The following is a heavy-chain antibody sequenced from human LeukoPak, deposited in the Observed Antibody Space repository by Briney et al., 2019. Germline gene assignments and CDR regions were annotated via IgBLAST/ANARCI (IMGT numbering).Heavy chain of an antibody. CDR1: GGSISGSSYY. CDR2: IYYSGST. J-gene: IGHJ4*02. D-gene: IGHD4-17*01. CDR3: ASGDYGDYVFFD. V-gene: IGHV4-39*07. Sequence: PSETLSLTCTVSGGSISGSSYYWGWIRQPPGKGLEWIGSIYYSGSTNYNPSLKSRVTISVDTSKNQFSLKLSSVTAADTAVYYCASGDYGDYVFFDWGQGTLVTVSS.